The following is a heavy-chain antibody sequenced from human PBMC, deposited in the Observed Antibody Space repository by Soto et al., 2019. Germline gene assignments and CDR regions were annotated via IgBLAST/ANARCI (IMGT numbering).Heavy chain of an antibody. CDR1: GFTFSSYS. D-gene: IGHD3-3*01. CDR2: ISSSSSTI. CDR3: ARVDFWSGYRPSDY. J-gene: IGHJ4*02. Sequence: GGSLRLSCAASGFTFSSYSMNWVRQAPGKGLEWVSYISSSSSTIYYADSVKGRFTISRDNAKNSLYLQMNSLRDEDTAVYYCARVDFWSGYRPSDYWGQGTLVTVSS. V-gene: IGHV3-48*02.